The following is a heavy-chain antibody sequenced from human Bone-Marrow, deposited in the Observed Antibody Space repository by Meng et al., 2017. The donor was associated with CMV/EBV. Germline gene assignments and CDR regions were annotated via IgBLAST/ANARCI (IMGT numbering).Heavy chain of an antibody. Sequence: ASVKVSCKASGYTFTSYYMHWVRQAPGQGLEWMGRINPSGGSTRYAQKFQGRVTMTRDKSTSTVYMELSSLRSEDTAVYYCARDFRWNDGYGMDVWGQGTTVTVSS. D-gene: IGHD1-1*01. CDR3: ARDFRWNDGYGMDV. J-gene: IGHJ6*02. CDR2: INPSGGST. CDR1: GYTFTSYY. V-gene: IGHV1-46*01.